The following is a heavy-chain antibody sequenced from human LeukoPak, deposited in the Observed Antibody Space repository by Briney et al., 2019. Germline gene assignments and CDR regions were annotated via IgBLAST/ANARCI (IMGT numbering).Heavy chain of an antibody. D-gene: IGHD1/OR15-1a*01. Sequence: ASVKVSCKASGYTFTSYDINWVRQATGQGLEWMGWMNPNSGNTGYAQKFQGRVTITRNTSISTAYMELSSLRSEDTAVYYCARGAGTINNFDYWGQGTLVTVSS. CDR1: GYTFTSYD. J-gene: IGHJ4*02. CDR3: ARGAGTINNFDY. V-gene: IGHV1-8*03. CDR2: MNPNSGNT.